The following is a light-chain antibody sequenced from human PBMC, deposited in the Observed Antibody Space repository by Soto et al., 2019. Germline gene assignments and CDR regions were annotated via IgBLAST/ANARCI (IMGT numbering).Light chain of an antibody. CDR3: SSYTSSYNYV. Sequence: QSALTQPASVSGSPGQSITISCTGTSSDVGGYNYVSWYQQHPGKAPKLIIYEVSNRPSGESHRFSGSKSGNTASLTISGLQAEDEADYYCSSYTSSYNYVFGNGTKVTV. CDR2: EVS. CDR1: SSDVGGYNY. V-gene: IGLV2-14*01. J-gene: IGLJ1*01.